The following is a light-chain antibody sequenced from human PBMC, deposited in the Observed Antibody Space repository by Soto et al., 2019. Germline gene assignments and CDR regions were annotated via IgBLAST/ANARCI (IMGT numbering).Light chain of an antibody. CDR2: AAS. CDR3: LQHNSYPFT. V-gene: IGKV1-17*01. CDR1: HDIRSD. Sequence: DIQMTQSPSSLSASVGDRVTITCRTSHDIRSDLGWFQQKPGKAPKRLSYAASTLQSGVPSRFSGSRSGTAFTLTISSLQPEDFATYYCLQHNSYPFTFGPGPKVDI. J-gene: IGKJ3*01.